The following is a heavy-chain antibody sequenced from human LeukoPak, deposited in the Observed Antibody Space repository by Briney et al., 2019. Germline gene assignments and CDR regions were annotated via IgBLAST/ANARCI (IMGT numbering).Heavy chain of an antibody. J-gene: IGHJ4*02. D-gene: IGHD5-12*01. V-gene: IGHV4-30-4*01. CDR1: GCSVSSSGYC. CDR3: ARDVGGYGHLDY. CDR2: IYYSGGT. Sequence: PSQTLSLTCTVSGCSVSSSGYCWSWIRQPPGKGLEWIGYIYYSGGTYYNPSLKRRVSISLDTSKMQFSLKLSSVTAADTALYYCARDVGGYGHLDYWGQGTLVTVSS.